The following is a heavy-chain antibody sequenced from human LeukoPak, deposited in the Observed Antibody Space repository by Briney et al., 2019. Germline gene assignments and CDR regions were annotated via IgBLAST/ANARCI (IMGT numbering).Heavy chain of an antibody. D-gene: IGHD1-1*01. CDR1: GYTFTSYG. CDR2: ISAYNGNT. J-gene: IGHJ6*03. CDR3: ARSAALLERYYYYYYMDV. V-gene: IGHV1-18*01. Sequence: ASVKVSCKASGYTFTSYGISRVRQAPGQGLEWMGWISAYNGNTNCAQKLQGRVTMTTDTSTSTAYMEPRSLRSDDTAVYYCARSAALLERYYYYYYMDVWGKGTTVTVSS.